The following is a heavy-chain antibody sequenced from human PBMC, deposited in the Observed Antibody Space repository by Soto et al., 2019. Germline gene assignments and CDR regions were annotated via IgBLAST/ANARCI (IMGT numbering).Heavy chain of an antibody. Sequence: QVQLVQSGAEVKKPGASVKVSCKASGYSFTNYYMHWVRQAPGQGLEWMGWINPNSDDTNGRGTNYAQKFQCRVIMTRDLPTSTAYMELSSLTSDDTAVYYCAREVTMVRGARVYGLDVWGQGTTVTVSS. CDR1: GYSFTNYY. CDR3: AREVTMVRGARVYGLDV. J-gene: IGHJ6*02. CDR2: INPNSDDTNGRGT. D-gene: IGHD3-10*01. V-gene: IGHV1-2*02.